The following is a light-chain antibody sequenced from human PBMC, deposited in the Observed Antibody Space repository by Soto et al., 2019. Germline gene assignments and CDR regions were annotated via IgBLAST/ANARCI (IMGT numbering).Light chain of an antibody. CDR2: DAS. CDR3: LRRSNWARLC. J-gene: IGKJ3*01. V-gene: IGKV3-11*01. Sequence: EIVLTQSPATLSLSPGERATLSCRASQSVSSYLAWYQQKPGQAPRLLIYDASNRATGITARFSCSGSGTDFTLTIISLEPEDFAVCCCLRRSNWARLCLGPGPEVDIK. CDR1: QSVSSY.